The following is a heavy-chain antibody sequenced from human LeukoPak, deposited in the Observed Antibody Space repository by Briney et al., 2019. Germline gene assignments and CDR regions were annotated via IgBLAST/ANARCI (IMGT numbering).Heavy chain of an antibody. V-gene: IGHV4-59*08. CDR2: IYYSGST. CDR1: GGSISSYY. CDR3: ARSLGKDYYYYGMDV. Sequence: SETLSLTCTVSGGSISSYYWSWIRQPPGKGPEWIGYIYYSGSTNYNPSLKSRVTISVDTSKNQFSLKLSSVTAADTAVYYCARSLGKDYYYYGMDVWGQGTTVTVSS. J-gene: IGHJ6*02.